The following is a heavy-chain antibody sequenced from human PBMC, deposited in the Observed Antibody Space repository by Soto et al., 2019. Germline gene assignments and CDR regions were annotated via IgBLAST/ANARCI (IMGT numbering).Heavy chain of an antibody. CDR3: GRDEVRNGVGV. V-gene: IGHV3-7*01. Sequence: EVRVVESGGGLVQPGGSLRLSCVASGFTFSNFWMSWVRQAPGKGLEWVAYIKGDGSEKRYVDSVKGRLTISRDNAKNSVYLQMNSLRVEDTALYYCGRDEVRNGVGVWGQGTTVTVSS. CDR2: IKGDGSEK. CDR1: GFTFSNFW. J-gene: IGHJ6*02.